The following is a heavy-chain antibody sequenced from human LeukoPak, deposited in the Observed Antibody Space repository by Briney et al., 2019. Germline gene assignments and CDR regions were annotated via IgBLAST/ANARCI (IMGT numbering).Heavy chain of an antibody. D-gene: IGHD3-22*01. V-gene: IGHV4-38-2*02. Sequence: SETLSLTCTVSDYSISSDDYWGWIRQPPGKGLEWIGSIFHSGSLYYNPSLKSRVTISVDTSKNQSSLKLRSVTAADTAIYYCARVTGYMIEDYFDYWGQGTLVTVSS. CDR1: DYSISSDDY. CDR3: ARVTGYMIEDYFDY. J-gene: IGHJ4*02. CDR2: IFHSGSL.